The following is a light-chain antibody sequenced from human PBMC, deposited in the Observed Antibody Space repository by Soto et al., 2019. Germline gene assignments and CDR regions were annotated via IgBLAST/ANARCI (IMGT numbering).Light chain of an antibody. CDR2: EAS. CDR3: MQNVQLPLS. Sequence: EIVLTQTPVSLSVTPAQPASISCKSSQSLLHSDGKTHLYWYLQKPGQAPQLLIYEASNRFSEVSNKFNGSGSGTDFTLKISRVEAEDAGVYYCMQNVQLPLSFGGGTKVEIK. CDR1: QSLLHSDGKTH. J-gene: IGKJ4*01. V-gene: IGKV2D-29*01.